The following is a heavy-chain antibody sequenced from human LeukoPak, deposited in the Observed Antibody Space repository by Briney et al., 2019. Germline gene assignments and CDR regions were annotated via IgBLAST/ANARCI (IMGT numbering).Heavy chain of an antibody. V-gene: IGHV3-21*01. CDR3: ARVVDTPMVLYGAFDI. CDR1: GFTFSSYS. Sequence: GGSLRLSCAASGFTFSSYSMNWVRQAPGKGLEWVSFISSSSSYIHYADSVKGRFTISRDNTKNSLYLQMNSLRAEDTAVYYCARVVDTPMVLYGAFDIWGQGTMVTVSS. J-gene: IGHJ3*02. D-gene: IGHD5-18*01. CDR2: ISSSSSYI.